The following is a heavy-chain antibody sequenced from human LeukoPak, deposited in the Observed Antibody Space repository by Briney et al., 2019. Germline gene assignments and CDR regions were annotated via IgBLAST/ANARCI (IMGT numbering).Heavy chain of an antibody. Sequence: SETLSLTCTVSGGSISSYHWSWIPQPPGKGRGWICYIYYSGSTNYTPSPKSRVNISVDTSKTQFSLMLSSVTAADTAVYYCARVIHSLDTRGRYYYYGMDVWGQGTTVTVSS. CDR2: IYYSGST. V-gene: IGHV4-59*01. CDR3: ARVIHSLDTRGRYYYYGMDV. D-gene: IGHD2-15*01. CDR1: GGSISSYH. J-gene: IGHJ6*02.